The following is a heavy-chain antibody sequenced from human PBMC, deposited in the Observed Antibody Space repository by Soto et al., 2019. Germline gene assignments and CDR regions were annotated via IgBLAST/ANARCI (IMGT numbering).Heavy chain of an antibody. CDR2: IIPIFGTA. Sequence: ASVKVSCKASGGTFSSYAISWVRQAPGQGLEWMGGIIPIFGTANYAQKFQGRVTITADESTSTAYMELSSLRSEDTAVYYCARDLPFPSRPTHWFDPWGQGTLVTVSS. CDR1: GGTFSSYA. J-gene: IGHJ5*02. CDR3: ARDLPFPSRPTHWFDP. D-gene: IGHD2-2*01. V-gene: IGHV1-69*13.